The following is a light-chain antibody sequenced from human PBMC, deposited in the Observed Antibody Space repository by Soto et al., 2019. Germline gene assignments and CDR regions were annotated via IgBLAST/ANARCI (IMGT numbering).Light chain of an antibody. CDR2: AAS. V-gene: IGKV1-39*01. CDR3: QKSDHLPL. CDR1: QSISDS. J-gene: IGKJ3*01. Sequence: DIQMTQSPSSLSASVGDRVTITCRASQSISDSLNWYQHKPGTAPKLLIYAASSLQSGVPSRFSGGGSGTDFTLTISSLRPEDIATYYCQKSDHLPLFGPGTKVESK.